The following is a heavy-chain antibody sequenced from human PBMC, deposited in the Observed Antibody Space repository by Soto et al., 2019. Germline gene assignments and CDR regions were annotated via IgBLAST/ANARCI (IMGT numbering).Heavy chain of an antibody. V-gene: IGHV1-18*01. J-gene: IGHJ6*02. CDR1: GYTFTSYG. CDR3: AILSGGYSPWEVMDV. D-gene: IGHD5-18*01. CDR2: ISAYNGNT. Sequence: ASVKVSCKASGYTFTSYGISWVRQAPGQGLEWMGWISAYNGNTNYAQKLQGRVTMTTDTSTSTAYMELRSLRSDDTAVYYCAILSGGYSPWEVMDVWGQGTTVTVSS.